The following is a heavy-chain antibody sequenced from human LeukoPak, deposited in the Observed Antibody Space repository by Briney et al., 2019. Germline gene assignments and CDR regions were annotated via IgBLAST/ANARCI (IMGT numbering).Heavy chain of an antibody. D-gene: IGHD3-22*01. Sequence: ASVKVSCKASGYTFTGYYMHWVRQAPGQGLEWMGIINPSGGSTSYAQKFQGRVTMTRDTSTSTVYMELSSLRSEDTAVYYCARGRISSGYQKVPLDYWGQGTLVTVSS. CDR3: ARGRISSGYQKVPLDY. V-gene: IGHV1-46*01. CDR1: GYTFTGYY. J-gene: IGHJ4*02. CDR2: INPSGGST.